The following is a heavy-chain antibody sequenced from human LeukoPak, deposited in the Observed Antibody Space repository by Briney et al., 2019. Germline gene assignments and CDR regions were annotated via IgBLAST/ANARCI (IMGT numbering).Heavy chain of an antibody. CDR1: GGSISSGGYY. CDR3: ARDVGASNFDS. J-gene: IGHJ4*02. Sequence: PSETLSLTCTVSGGSISSGGYYWSWIRQPPGKGLEWIGYIYHSGSTYYNPSLKSRVTISVDRSKNQFSLKLSSVTAVDTAVYYCARDVGASNFDSWGQGVQVTVSS. D-gene: IGHD1-26*01. V-gene: IGHV4-30-2*01. CDR2: IYHSGST.